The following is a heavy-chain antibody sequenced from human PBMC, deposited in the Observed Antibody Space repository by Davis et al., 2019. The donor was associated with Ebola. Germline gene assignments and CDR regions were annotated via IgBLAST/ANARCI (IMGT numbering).Heavy chain of an antibody. CDR2: TYYRSKWYN. Sequence: SETLSLTCAISGDSVSSNSAAWNWIRQSPSRGLGWLGRTYYRSKWYNDYAVSVKSRITINPDTSKNQFSLQLNSVTPEDTAVYYCARDRDIAAAGIFGMDVWGQGTTVTVSS. D-gene: IGHD6-13*01. CDR3: ARDRDIAAAGIFGMDV. J-gene: IGHJ6*02. CDR1: GDSVSSNSAA. V-gene: IGHV6-1*01.